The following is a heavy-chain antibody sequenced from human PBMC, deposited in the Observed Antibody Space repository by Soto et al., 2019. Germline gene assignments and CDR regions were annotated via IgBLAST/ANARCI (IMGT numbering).Heavy chain of an antibody. CDR2: ISAYNGNT. D-gene: IGHD3-10*01. CDR3: ARDGVNYYGSGSYYIRAFDI. Sequence: ASVNVSCKASGYTFTSYGISWVRQAPGQGLEWMGWISAYNGNTNYAQKLQGRVTMTTDTSTSTAYMELRSLRSDDTAVYYCARDGVNYYGSGSYYIRAFDIWGQGTMVTVSS. J-gene: IGHJ3*02. V-gene: IGHV1-18*01. CDR1: GYTFTSYG.